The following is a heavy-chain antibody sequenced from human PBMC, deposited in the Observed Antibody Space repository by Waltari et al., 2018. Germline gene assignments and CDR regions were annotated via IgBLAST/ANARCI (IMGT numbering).Heavy chain of an antibody. Sequence: QVQLQESGPGLVKPSENLSLTCAVSGSSIRRGYYVGWIRSPPGKGLEWIGSIYHSGSTYYNPSLKSRVTISVDTAKNQFSLKLSSVTAADTAVYYCATAKDYGDYGGGFDYWGQGTLVTVSS. D-gene: IGHD4-17*01. CDR3: ATAKDYGDYGGGFDY. V-gene: IGHV4-38-2*01. CDR1: GSSIRRGYY. J-gene: IGHJ4*02. CDR2: IYHSGST.